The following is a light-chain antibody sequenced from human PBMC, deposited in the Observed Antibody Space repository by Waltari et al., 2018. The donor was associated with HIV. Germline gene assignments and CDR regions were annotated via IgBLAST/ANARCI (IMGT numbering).Light chain of an antibody. CDR3: ATWADRPSGPVV. V-gene: IGLV1-47*01. CDR1: SSN. Sequence: QSVLTQPPSASGTPGQRVTISCSGSSSNVHWYQKLPGTAPKLLIFRNNQRDSGVPDRFSGSKSGTSASLVISGLRSEDEADYYCATWADRPSGPVVFGGGTKVTVL. J-gene: IGLJ2*01. CDR2: RNN.